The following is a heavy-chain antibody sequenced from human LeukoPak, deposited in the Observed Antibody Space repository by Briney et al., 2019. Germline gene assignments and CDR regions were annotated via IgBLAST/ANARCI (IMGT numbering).Heavy chain of an antibody. D-gene: IGHD3-22*01. CDR1: GGSISSHY. V-gene: IGHV4-59*11. CDR2: IYNSGST. CDR3: ARGSFDTSDYNYIGFDY. J-gene: IGHJ4*02. Sequence: PSETLSLTCTVSGGSISSHYWSWLRQPSGKGLEWIGYIYNSGSTNYNPSLKSRLTISIDTSKNQFSLKLTSVTAADTAVYYCARGSFDTSDYNYIGFDYWGQGTLVTVSS.